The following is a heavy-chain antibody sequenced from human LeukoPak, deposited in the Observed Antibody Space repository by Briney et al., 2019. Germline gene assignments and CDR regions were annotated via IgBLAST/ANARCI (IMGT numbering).Heavy chain of an antibody. CDR3: ARDMGVRVVPAAMNY. CDR2: IKQDGSEK. V-gene: IGHV3-7*01. D-gene: IGHD2-2*01. CDR1: GFTFSSYW. Sequence: PGGSLRLSCAASGFTFSSYWMSWVRQAPGKGLEWVANIKQDGSEKYYVDSVKGRFTISRDNAENSLYLQMNSLRAEDTAVYYCARDMGVRVVPAAMNYWGQGTLVTVSS. J-gene: IGHJ4*02.